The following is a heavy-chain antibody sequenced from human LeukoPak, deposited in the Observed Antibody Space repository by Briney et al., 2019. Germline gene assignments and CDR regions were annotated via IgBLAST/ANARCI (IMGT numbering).Heavy chain of an antibody. V-gene: IGHV4-38-2*02. CDR1: GYSISSGYY. CDR3: ARATYSGSFDY. CDR2: IYHSGST. D-gene: IGHD1-26*01. Sequence: SETLSLTCTASGYSISSGYYWGWIRQPPGKGLEWIGSIYHSGSTYYNPSLKSRVTISVDTSKNQFSLKLSSVTAADTAVYYCARATYSGSFDYWGQGTLVTVSS. J-gene: IGHJ4*02.